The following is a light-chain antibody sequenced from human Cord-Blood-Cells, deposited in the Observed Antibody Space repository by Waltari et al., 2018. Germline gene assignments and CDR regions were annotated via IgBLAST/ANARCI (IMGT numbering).Light chain of an antibody. CDR3: CSYAGSSTWV. J-gene: IGLJ3*02. V-gene: IGLV2-23*01. CDR1: ISDVVSYNL. Sequence: QSALTQPASVSGSPGQSITISCTATISDVVSYNLVSWYQQHPGKAPKLMIYEGSKRPSGVSNRFSGSKSGNTASLTISGLQAEDEADYYCCSYAGSSTWVFGGGTKLTVL. CDR2: EGS.